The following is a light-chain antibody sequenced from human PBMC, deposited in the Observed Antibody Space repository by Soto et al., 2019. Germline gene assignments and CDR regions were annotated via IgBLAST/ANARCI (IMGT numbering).Light chain of an antibody. CDR1: SSNIGGNS. V-gene: IGLV2-14*01. J-gene: IGLJ1*01. Sequence: QSVLTQPPSVSAAPGQKVTISCSGSSSNIGGNSVSWYQQLPGTAPKLMIYEVSNRPSGVSNRFSGSKSGNTASLTISGLQAEDEADYYCSSYTSSSIPYVFGTGTKVTVL. CDR2: EVS. CDR3: SSYTSSSIPYV.